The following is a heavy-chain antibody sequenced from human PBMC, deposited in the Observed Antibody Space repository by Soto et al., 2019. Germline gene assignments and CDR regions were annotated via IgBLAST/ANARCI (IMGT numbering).Heavy chain of an antibody. CDR2: ISGGSD. CDR1: GLNLRSYA. CDR3: AKGSGNSWFDLFDS. J-gene: IGHJ5*01. Sequence: GGSLRLSCTASGLNLRSYATSWVRQAPGKGLEWVSTISGGSDDYADSVKGRFAIARDDSKNTLYLQMNSLRVDDTAVYYCAKGSGNSWFDLFDSRAQGSLDTGSS. V-gene: IGHV3-23*01. D-gene: IGHD6-13*01.